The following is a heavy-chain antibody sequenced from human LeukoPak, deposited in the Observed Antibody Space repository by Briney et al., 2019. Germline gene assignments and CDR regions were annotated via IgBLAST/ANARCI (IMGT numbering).Heavy chain of an antibody. D-gene: IGHD1-1*01. J-gene: IGHJ4*02. CDR3: ARGGDWKFDY. V-gene: IGHV4-4*02. CDR1: GDSIGSNKW. Sequence: SETLSLTCAVSGDSIGSNKWWTWVRQPPGKGLEWIGEIHHSGRLNYSPSLKSRVTISVDKPKNHFSLNLNSITPADTAIYYCARGGDWKFDYWGQGALVTVSS. CDR2: IHHSGRL.